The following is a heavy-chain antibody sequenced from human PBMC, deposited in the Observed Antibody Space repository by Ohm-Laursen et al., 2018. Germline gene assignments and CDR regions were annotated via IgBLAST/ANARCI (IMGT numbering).Heavy chain of an antibody. Sequence: GSLRLSCTASGFAFSAYNMYWVRQAPGKGLEWVSSISGDVNYIYYADSVKGRFTISRDNPKNSLYLQMNSLRAEDTAVYYCARDLRYCSGGTCHYYNYGMDVWGQGTTVTVSS. CDR2: ISGDVNYI. CDR1: GFAFSAYN. J-gene: IGHJ6*02. CDR3: ARDLRYCSGGTCHYYNYGMDV. D-gene: IGHD2-15*01. V-gene: IGHV3-21*01.